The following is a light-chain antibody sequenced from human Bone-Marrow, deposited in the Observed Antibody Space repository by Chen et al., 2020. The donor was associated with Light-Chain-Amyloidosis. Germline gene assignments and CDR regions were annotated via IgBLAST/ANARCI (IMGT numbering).Light chain of an antibody. Sequence: QSALTHPASVSGSPGQSITVPCTGDSSDVSGYQQHPGKAPKLVIYDVINRPSGVSSRFSGSKSGNTASLTSSGLQAEDEADYFCSSSATSNTWVFGGGTKLTVL. CDR2: DVI. J-gene: IGLJ3*02. CDR1: SSDV. V-gene: IGLV2-14*03. CDR3: SSSATSNTWV.